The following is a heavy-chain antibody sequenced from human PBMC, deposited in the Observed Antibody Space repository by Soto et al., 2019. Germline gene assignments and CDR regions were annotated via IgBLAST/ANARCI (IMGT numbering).Heavy chain of an antibody. CDR1: GGAVYIAEFF. D-gene: IGHD2-15*01. CDR2: IDYIGSA. J-gene: IGHJ3*02. V-gene: IGHV4-31*01. Sequence: PSWSLALARTASGGAVYIAEFFLICKTKGPWKGREYIGYIDYIGSAYYNPYLKSQVTTSVDTSKNQLSLSPSSGTVADTATYYCAREVRSAAASDGFDIWGQGTVVTVSS. CDR3: AREVRSAAASDGFDI.